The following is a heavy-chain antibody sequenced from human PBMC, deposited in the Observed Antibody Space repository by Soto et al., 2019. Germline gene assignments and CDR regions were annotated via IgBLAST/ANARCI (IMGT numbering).Heavy chain of an antibody. CDR3: ANGDY. J-gene: IGHJ4*02. CDR2: IYHSGRT. V-gene: IGHV4-31*03. CDR1: GDSITSGGYY. Sequence: QVQLQESGPRLVKPSQTLSLTCTVSGDSITSGGYYWSWIRQHPGKGLESIGYIYHSGRTYYTPSLKCRVTMSLDTSKNQFSLNLSSVTVADTAVYYCANGDYWGQGVLVTVSS.